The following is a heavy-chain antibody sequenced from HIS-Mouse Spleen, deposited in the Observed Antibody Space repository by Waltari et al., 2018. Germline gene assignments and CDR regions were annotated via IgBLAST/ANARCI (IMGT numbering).Heavy chain of an antibody. CDR3: ARDPSGYDNH. CDR1: GFPFSSYG. D-gene: IGHD5-12*01. Sequence: EVQLVESGGGLVKPGGSLGLPCAASGFPFSSYGMTWVRQAPGKGLEWVSSISSSSSYIYYADSVKGRFTISRDNAKNSLYLQMNSLRAEDTAVYYCARDPSGYDNHWGQGTLVTVSS. CDR2: ISSSSSYI. J-gene: IGHJ5*02. V-gene: IGHV3-21*01.